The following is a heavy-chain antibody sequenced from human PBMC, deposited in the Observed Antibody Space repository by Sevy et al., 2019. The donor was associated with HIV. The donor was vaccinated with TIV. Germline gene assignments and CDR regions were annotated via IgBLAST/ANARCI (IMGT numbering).Heavy chain of an antibody. J-gene: IGHJ3*02. CDR3: TTYYYDSSGYYYGSAFDI. CDR1: GFTFSNAW. CDR2: IKSKTDGGTT. V-gene: IGHV3-15*01. D-gene: IGHD3-22*01. Sequence: GGPLRLSCAASGFTFSNAWMSWVRQAPGKGLEWVGRIKSKTDGGTTDYAAPVKGRFTISRDDSKNTLYLQMNSLKTEDTAVYYCTTYYYDSSGYYYGSAFDIWGQGTMVTVSS.